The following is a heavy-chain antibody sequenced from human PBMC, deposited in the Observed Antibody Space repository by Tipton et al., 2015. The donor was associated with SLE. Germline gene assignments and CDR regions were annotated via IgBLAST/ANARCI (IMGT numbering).Heavy chain of an antibody. J-gene: IGHJ2*01. D-gene: IGHD6-13*01. CDR1: GGSISSTDW. CDR2: IYHSGTT. CDR3: ARAASIEAAGCFDL. Sequence: SLRLSCAVSGGSISSTDWWSWVRQPPGKGLEWIGEIYHSGTTNYNPSLRSRVTISVDKSRNQFSLKLSSLTAADTAVYYCARAASIEAAGCFDLWGRGTLVTVSS. V-gene: IGHV4-4*02.